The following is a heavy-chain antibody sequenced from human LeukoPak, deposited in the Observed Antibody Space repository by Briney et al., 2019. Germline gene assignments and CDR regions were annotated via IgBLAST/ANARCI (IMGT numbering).Heavy chain of an antibody. CDR2: IYTSGST. V-gene: IGHV4-4*07. CDR1: GGSISSYY. CDR3: ARDPTQGTVTTHFDL. Sequence: SETLSLTCTVSGGSISSYYWSWIRQPAGKGLEWIGRIYTSGSTNYNPSLKSRVTMSVDTSKNQFSLKLSSVTAADSAKYYCARDPTQGTVTTHFDLWGQGTLVTVSS. J-gene: IGHJ4*02. D-gene: IGHD4-17*01.